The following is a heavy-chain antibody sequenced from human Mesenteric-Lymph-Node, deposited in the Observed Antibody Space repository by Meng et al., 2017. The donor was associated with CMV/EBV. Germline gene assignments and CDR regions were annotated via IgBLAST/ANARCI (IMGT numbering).Heavy chain of an antibody. CDR2: INPNSGGT. Sequence: ASVKVSCKASGYTFTGYYMHWVRQAPGQGLEWMGWINPNSGGTNYAQKFRGRVTMTRDTSISTAYMELSRLRSDDTAVYYCARDLIVVVPAAYGNEYYFDYWGQGTLVTVSS. CDR3: ARDLIVVVPAAYGNEYYFDY. D-gene: IGHD2-2*01. J-gene: IGHJ4*02. V-gene: IGHV1-2*02. CDR1: GYTFTGYY.